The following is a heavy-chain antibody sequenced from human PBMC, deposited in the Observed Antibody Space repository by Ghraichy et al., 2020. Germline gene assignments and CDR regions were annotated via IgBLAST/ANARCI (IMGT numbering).Heavy chain of an antibody. V-gene: IGHV3-48*02. Sequence: GALRLSCAASGFTFSSYSMNWVRQAPGKGLEWVSYISSSSSTIYYADSVKGRFTISRDNAKNSLYLQMNSLRDEDTAVYYCARTNTYYDILTGYYSGDFDYWGQGTLVTVSS. D-gene: IGHD3-9*01. J-gene: IGHJ4*02. CDR2: ISSSSSTI. CDR1: GFTFSSYS. CDR3: ARTNTYYDILTGYYSGDFDY.